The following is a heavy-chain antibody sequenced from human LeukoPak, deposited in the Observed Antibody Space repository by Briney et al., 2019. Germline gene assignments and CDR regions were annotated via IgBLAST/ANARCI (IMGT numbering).Heavy chain of an antibody. J-gene: IGHJ4*02. CDR1: GGSMSGYF. V-gene: IGHV4-4*07. Sequence: PSETLSLTCTVSGGSMSGYFWAWIRRPAGKGLEWIGRIYSSGTTNYNLSLKSRVTMSLDTSKNQFSLSLTSVTAADTAVYYCARSHEYSGYVLFDYWGQGTLVTVSS. CDR3: ARSHEYSGYVLFDY. CDR2: IYSSGTT. D-gene: IGHD5-12*01.